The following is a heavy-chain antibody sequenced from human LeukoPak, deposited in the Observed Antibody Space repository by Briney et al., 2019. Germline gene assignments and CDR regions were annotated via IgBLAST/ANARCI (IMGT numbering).Heavy chain of an antibody. Sequence: GGSLRLSCAASGFTFSSYWMSWVRLAPGKGLECVAMINQDGSAKYYADSVKGRFTVSRDHAKNSLFLQMNTLSDEDTAIYYCAGEPRMLAYWGQGTLVTVSS. D-gene: IGHD3-10*02. CDR3: AGEPRMLAY. CDR1: GFTFSSYW. CDR2: INQDGSAK. J-gene: IGHJ4*02. V-gene: IGHV3-7*01.